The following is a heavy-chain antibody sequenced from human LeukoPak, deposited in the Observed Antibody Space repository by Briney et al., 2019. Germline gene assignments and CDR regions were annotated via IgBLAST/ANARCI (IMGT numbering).Heavy chain of an antibody. V-gene: IGHV5-51*01. CDR1: GYTFTSYW. D-gene: IGHD5-24*01. CDR3: ARLKDDYIIDS. Sequence: GESLKISCXGSGYTFTSYWIGWVRQMPGKGLEWMGIIYPGHSDTRYSPSFQGQVTLSADKSISTAYLQWSSLKASDTSMYYCARLKDDYIIDSWGQGTLVTVSS. CDR2: IYPGHSDT. J-gene: IGHJ5*01.